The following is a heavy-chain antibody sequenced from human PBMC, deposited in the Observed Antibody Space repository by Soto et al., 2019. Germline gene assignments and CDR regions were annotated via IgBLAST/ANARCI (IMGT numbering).Heavy chain of an antibody. CDR1: GYSFTSYW. CDR2: IYPGDSDT. J-gene: IGHJ3*01. Sequence: GESLKISCKGSGYSFTSYWIGWVRQMPGKGLEWMGIIYPGDSDTRYSPSFQGQVTISADKSISTAYLQWSSLKASDTAMYYCARLTFYWNSSGYCDAFDFWGKGTRAT. D-gene: IGHD3-22*01. V-gene: IGHV5-51*01. CDR3: ARLTFYWNSSGYCDAFDF.